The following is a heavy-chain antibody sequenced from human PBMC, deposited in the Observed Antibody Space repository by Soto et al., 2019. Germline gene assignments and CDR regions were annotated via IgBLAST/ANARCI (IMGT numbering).Heavy chain of an antibody. Sequence: PGGSLRLSCAASGFTFSSYAMSWVRQAPGKGLEWVSAISGSGGSTYYADSVKGRFTISRDNSKNTLYLQMNSLRAEDTAVYYCAKDGSDCSGGSCYSRFFFTYSSGWPHFDYWGQGTLVTVSS. CDR3: AKDGSDCSGGSCYSRFFFTYSSGWPHFDY. D-gene: IGHD2-15*01. V-gene: IGHV3-23*01. CDR1: GFTFSSYA. J-gene: IGHJ4*02. CDR2: ISGSGGST.